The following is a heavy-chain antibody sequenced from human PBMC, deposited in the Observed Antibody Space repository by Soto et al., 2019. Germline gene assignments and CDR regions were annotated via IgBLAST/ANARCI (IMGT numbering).Heavy chain of an antibody. V-gene: IGHV4-59*01. CDR3: ARIIAAADKYYFDF. Sequence: SGTMYLTCTVSGDSLSPYYWSWIRQPPGKGLEWIGYIYYSGSTDYNPSLKSRVTISVETSKNQFSLNLTSVTTADTAMYYCARIIAAADKYYFDFWGQGTLVTVSS. CDR2: IYYSGST. J-gene: IGHJ4*02. CDR1: GDSLSPYY. D-gene: IGHD6-13*01.